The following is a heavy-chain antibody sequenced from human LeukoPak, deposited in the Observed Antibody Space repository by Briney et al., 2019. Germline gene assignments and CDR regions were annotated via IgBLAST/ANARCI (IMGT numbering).Heavy chain of an antibody. CDR2: IRSKAYGGTT. D-gene: IGHD3-9*01. CDR3: ASSYDILSDY. CDR1: GFTFGDYA. Sequence: PGGSLRLSCTASGFTFGDYAMSWVRQAPGKGLEWVGFIRSKAYGGTTEYAASVKGRFTISRHDSKSIAYLQMNSLKTEDTAVYYCASSYDILSDYWGQGTLVTVSS. V-gene: IGHV3-49*04. J-gene: IGHJ4*02.